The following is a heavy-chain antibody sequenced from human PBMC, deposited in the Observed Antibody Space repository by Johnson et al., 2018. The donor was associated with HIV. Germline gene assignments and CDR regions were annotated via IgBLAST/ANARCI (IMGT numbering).Heavy chain of an antibody. Sequence: QVQLVESGGGVVQPGRSLRLSCAASGFTFSSYAMHWVRQAPVKGLEWVAVISYDGSNKYYADSVKGRFTISRDNSKNTLYLQMNSLRAEDTALYYCANGNPARDYGDDDAFDIWGQGTMVTVSS. CDR2: ISYDGSNK. CDR1: GFTFSSYA. J-gene: IGHJ3*02. D-gene: IGHD4-17*01. V-gene: IGHV3-30-3*01. CDR3: ANGNPARDYGDDDAFDI.